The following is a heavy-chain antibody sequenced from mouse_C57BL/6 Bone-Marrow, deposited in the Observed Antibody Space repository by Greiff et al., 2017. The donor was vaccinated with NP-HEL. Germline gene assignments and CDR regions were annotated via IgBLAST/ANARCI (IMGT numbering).Heavy chain of an antibody. D-gene: IGHD1-1*02. CDR1: GYAFSSSW. CDR3: ARSGNYGIWFAY. J-gene: IGHJ3*01. V-gene: IGHV1-82*01. CDR2: IYPGDGDT. Sequence: QVQLQQSGPELVKPGASVKISCKASGYAFSSSWMNWVKQRPGKGLEWIGRIYPGDGDTNYNGKFKGKATLTADKSSSTAYMQLSSLTSEDSAVYFCARSGNYGIWFAYWGQGTLVTVSA.